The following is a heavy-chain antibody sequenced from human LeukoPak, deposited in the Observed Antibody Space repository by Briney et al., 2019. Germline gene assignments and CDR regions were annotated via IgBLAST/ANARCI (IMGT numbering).Heavy chain of an antibody. CDR3: ARGLSVTVAPGFDP. J-gene: IGHJ5*02. CDR2: IYYSGNT. V-gene: IGHV4-39*01. Sequence: SETLSLTCTVSGDSISTSNSYWGWIRQPPGKGLEWIGSIYYSGNTYYNASLKSRVTISVDTSKNQFSLKLISVTAADTAVYYCARGLSVTVAPGFDPWGQGTLVTVSS. D-gene: IGHD5/OR15-5a*01. CDR1: GDSISTSNSY.